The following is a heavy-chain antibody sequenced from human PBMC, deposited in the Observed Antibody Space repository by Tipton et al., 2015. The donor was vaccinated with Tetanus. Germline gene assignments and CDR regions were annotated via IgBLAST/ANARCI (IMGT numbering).Heavy chain of an antibody. CDR3: ARAHCTDGVCNFDF. CDR2: IYPGDSDT. Sequence: QLVQSGGEVKKPGESLKISCKGSGYIFNNYWIGWVRQKPGKGLEWMGIIYPGDSDTRYSPSFQGQVTTSVDKSINTAYLQWSSRKASDTSMFYCARAHCTDGVCNFDFWGQGALVTVAS. V-gene: IGHV5-51*01. D-gene: IGHD2-8*01. CDR1: GYIFNNYW. J-gene: IGHJ4*02.